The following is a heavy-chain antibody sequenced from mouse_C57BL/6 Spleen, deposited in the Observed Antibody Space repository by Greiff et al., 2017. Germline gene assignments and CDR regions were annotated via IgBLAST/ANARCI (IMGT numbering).Heavy chain of an antibody. CDR2: INYDGSST. J-gene: IGHJ4*01. CDR1: GFTFSDYY. Sequence: DVKLVESEGGLVQPGSSMKLSCTASGFTFSDYYMAWVRQVPEKGLEWVANINYDGSSTYYLDSLKSRFIISRDNAKNILYLQMSSLKSEYTATYYCARGYDYDGEGYAMDYWGQGTSVTVSS. CDR3: ARGYDYDGEGYAMDY. D-gene: IGHD2-4*01. V-gene: IGHV5-16*01.